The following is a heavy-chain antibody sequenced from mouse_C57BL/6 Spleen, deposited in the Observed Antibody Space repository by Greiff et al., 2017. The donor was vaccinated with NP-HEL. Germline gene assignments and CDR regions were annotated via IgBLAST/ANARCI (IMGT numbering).Heavy chain of an antibody. V-gene: IGHV1-53*01. CDR3: ARTGRYDNPAWFAY. CDR1: GYTFTSYW. Sequence: QVQLQQPGTELVKPGASVKLSCKASGYTFTSYWMHWVKQRPGQGLEWIGNINPSNGGTNYNETFKGKATLTVDKSSSTAYMQLSSLTSEDSAVYYGARTGRYDNPAWFAYWGQGTLVTVSA. CDR2: INPSNGGT. J-gene: IGHJ3*01. D-gene: IGHD2-1*01.